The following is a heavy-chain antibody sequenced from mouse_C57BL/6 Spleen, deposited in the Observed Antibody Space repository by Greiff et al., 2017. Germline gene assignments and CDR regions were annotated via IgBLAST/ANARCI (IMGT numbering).Heavy chain of an antibody. J-gene: IGHJ2*01. CDR2: INPYNGGT. D-gene: IGHD1-1*01. CDR3: ARSGGEYYGSSSDY. CDR1: GYTFTDYY. Sequence: EVQLQQSGPVLVKPGASVKMSCKASGYTFTDYYMNWVKQSHGKSLEWIGVINPYNGGTSYNQKFKGKATLTVDKSSSTAYMELNSLTSEDSAVYYCARSGGEYYGSSSDYWGQGTTLTVSS. V-gene: IGHV1-19*01.